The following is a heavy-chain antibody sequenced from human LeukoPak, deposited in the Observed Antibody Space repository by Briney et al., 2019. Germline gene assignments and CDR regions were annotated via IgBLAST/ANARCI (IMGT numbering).Heavy chain of an antibody. CDR1: GGSISNYY. CDR3: AGGYGSGSYSS. J-gene: IGHJ4*02. Sequence: PSETLSLTCTVSGGSISNYYWSWIRRPAGKGLEWMGRLHTSGSYTYYKSSLKSRLTMSLDTSTRQFSLKLTSVTAADTAVYYCAGGYGSGSYSSWGQGTLVIVSS. D-gene: IGHD3-10*01. CDR2: LHTSGSYT. V-gene: IGHV4-4*07.